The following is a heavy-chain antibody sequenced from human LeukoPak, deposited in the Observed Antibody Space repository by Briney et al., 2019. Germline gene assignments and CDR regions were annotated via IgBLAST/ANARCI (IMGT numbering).Heavy chain of an antibody. CDR3: ARGSCSSTSCILPNWFDP. CDR2: IIPIFGTA. CDR1: GGTFSSYA. J-gene: IGHJ5*02. D-gene: IGHD2-2*01. V-gene: IGHV1-69*05. Sequence: GASVKVSCKASGGTFSSYAISWVRQAPGQGLEWMGGIIPIFGTANYAQKFQGRVTITTDESTSTAYMELSSLRSEDTAVYYCARGSCSSTSCILPNWFDPWGQGTLVTVSS.